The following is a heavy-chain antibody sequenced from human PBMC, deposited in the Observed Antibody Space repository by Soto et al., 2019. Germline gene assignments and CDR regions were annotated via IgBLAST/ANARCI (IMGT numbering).Heavy chain of an antibody. CDR2: IYYSGST. J-gene: IGHJ5*02. CDR3: ARDREVPPASSGYYSNWFDP. Sequence: SETLSLTCTVSGGSISSYYWSWIRQPPGKGLEWIGYIYYSGSTNYNPFLKSRVTISVDTSKNQFSLKLSSVTAADTAVYYCARDREVPPASSGYYSNWFDPWGQGTLVTVSS. CDR1: GGSISSYY. D-gene: IGHD3-22*01. V-gene: IGHV4-59*01.